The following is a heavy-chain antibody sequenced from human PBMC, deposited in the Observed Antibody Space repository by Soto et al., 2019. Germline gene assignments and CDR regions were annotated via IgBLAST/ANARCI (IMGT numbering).Heavy chain of an antibody. CDR1: GGTFSSYA. J-gene: IGHJ4*02. CDR3: ARDSIAAAGVYYFDY. V-gene: IGHV1-69*13. CDR2: IIPIFGTA. D-gene: IGHD6-13*01. Sequence: ASVKVSCKASGGTFSSYAISWVRQAPGQGLEWMGGIIPIFGTANYAQKFQGRVTITADESTSTAYMELSSLRSEDTAVYYCARDSIAAAGVYYFDYWGQGTLVTVSS.